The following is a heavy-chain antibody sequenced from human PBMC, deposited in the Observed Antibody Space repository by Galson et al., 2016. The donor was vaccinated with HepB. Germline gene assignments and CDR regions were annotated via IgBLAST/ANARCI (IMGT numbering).Heavy chain of an antibody. CDR3: ARVINSGYPFS. D-gene: IGHD3-22*01. CDR1: GFTFDDYA. Sequence: SLRLSCAASGFTFDDYAMHWVRQPPGKGLEWVSSINWNGGIVHYADSVKGRFSISRDNAKNSLYLQMNSLRAEDTAVYFCARVINSGYPFSWGQGTLVTVSS. J-gene: IGHJ5*02. V-gene: IGHV3-9*01. CDR2: INWNGGIV.